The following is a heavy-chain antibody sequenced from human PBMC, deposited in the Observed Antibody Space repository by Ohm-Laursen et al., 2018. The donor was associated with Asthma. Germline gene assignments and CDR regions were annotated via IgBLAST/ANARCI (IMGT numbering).Heavy chain of an antibody. D-gene: IGHD4-17*01. J-gene: IGHJ6*02. CDR2: IYYSGST. V-gene: IGHV4-31*03. CDR3: ARFTVIKSSHHYGMDV. Sequence: SQTLSLTCTVSGGSVSSGSYYWSWIRQPPGKGLEWIGYIYYSGSTYYNPSLKSRVTISVDTSKNQFSLKLSSVTAADTAVYYCARFTVIKSSHHYGMDVWGQGTTVTVSS. CDR1: GGSVSSGSYY.